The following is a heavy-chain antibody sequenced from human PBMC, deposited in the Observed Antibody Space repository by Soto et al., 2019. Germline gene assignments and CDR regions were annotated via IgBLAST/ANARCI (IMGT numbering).Heavy chain of an antibody. CDR1: GYTFTRYG. CDR3: ARGSEYSTPWRFDS. J-gene: IGHJ4*02. D-gene: IGHD2-8*01. V-gene: IGHV1-18*01. Sequence: QVQLLQSGAEVKKPGASVRVSCKTSGYTFTRYGVSWVRQAPGQGLEWMGWISGYNGNTKEAHKFEGRVILTTETAANTAHMELMSLTSNDTAVSYCARGSEYSTPWRFDSWGPGTLVTVSS. CDR2: ISGYNGNT.